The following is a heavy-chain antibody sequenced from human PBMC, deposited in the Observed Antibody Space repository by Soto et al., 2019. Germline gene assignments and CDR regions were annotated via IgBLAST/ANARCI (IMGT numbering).Heavy chain of an antibody. J-gene: IGHJ4*02. CDR1: GFTFSSYG. CDR3: VTLALGKFDY. Sequence: GGSLRLSCAASGFTFSSYGMHWVRQAPGKGLEWVALISYDGTYKYYADSVKGRFTISRDDSKNTLYLQMNSLRAEDTAVYYCVTLALGKFDYWGQGNLVTVSS. CDR2: ISYDGTYK. V-gene: IGHV3-30*03. D-gene: IGHD1-26*01.